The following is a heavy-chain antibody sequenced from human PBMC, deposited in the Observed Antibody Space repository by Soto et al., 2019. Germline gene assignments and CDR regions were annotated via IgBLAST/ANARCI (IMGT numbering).Heavy chain of an antibody. J-gene: IGHJ4*02. D-gene: IGHD3-22*01. CDR2: IIPLSGTT. Sequence: SVKVSCKASGGTFSSHALSWVRQAPGQGPEWMGGIIPLSGTTNYAQKFQGRVTITADESMTTAYMELRSLRYDDTAVYYCARGPDRSGFYLFDYWGQGTLVTVSS. CDR1: GGTFSSHA. V-gene: IGHV1-69*13. CDR3: ARGPDRSGFYLFDY.